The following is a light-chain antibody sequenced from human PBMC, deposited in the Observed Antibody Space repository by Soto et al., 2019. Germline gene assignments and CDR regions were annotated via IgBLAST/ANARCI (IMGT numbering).Light chain of an antibody. Sequence: QSALTQPRSVSGSPRQSVTISCTGTSSDVGGYNYVSWYQQHPGKAPKLIIYDVNKRPSGVPDRFSGSKSGNTASLTISGLQAEDEADYYCCSDAGFFGGGTKLTVL. V-gene: IGLV2-11*01. J-gene: IGLJ2*01. CDR1: SSDVGGYNY. CDR2: DVN. CDR3: CSDAGF.